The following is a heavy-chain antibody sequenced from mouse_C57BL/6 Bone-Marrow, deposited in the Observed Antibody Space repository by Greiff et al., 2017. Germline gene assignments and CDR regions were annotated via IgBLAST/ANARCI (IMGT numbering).Heavy chain of an antibody. CDR3: TCRIDSSNPYWYIDF. Sequence: QVQLQQSGAELMKPGASVKLSCKASGYTFTGYWIDWVKQRPGHGLEWIGVILPGSGSTNYNEKFKGKATFPADTSCNTAYMQLRRLTNVASAFFFCTCRIDSSNPYWYIDFWGTGTSVTVSA. CDR1: GYTFTGYW. J-gene: IGHJ1*03. V-gene: IGHV1-9*01. D-gene: IGHD2-5*01. CDR2: ILPGSGST.